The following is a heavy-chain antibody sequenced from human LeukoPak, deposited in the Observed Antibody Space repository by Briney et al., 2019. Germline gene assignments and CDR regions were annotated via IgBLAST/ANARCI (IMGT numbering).Heavy chain of an antibody. CDR2: ISSSSSYI. Sequence: GGSLRLSCAASGFTFSSYSMNWVRQAPGKGLEWVSSISSSSSYIYYADSVKGRFTISRDNAKNSLYLQMNSLRAEDTAVYYCARARRPSSSPWAYWGQGTLVTVSS. J-gene: IGHJ4*02. CDR3: ARARRPSSSPWAY. CDR1: GFTFSSYS. V-gene: IGHV3-21*01. D-gene: IGHD6-6*01.